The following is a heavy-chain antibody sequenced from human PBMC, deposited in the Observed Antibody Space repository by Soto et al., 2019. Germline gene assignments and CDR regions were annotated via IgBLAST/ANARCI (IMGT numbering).Heavy chain of an antibody. Sequence: SETLSLTCTVSGGSISSGGYYWSWIRQHPGTGLEWIGHISYSGSTYYNTSLKSRVTISVDTSRNQFSLIVNSVTAADTAVYYCARLYYYDTSGYYYVEDVWGQGTLVTVSS. CDR1: GGSISSGGYY. CDR3: ARLYYYDTSGYYYVEDV. CDR2: ISYSGST. D-gene: IGHD3-22*01. V-gene: IGHV4-31*03. J-gene: IGHJ4*02.